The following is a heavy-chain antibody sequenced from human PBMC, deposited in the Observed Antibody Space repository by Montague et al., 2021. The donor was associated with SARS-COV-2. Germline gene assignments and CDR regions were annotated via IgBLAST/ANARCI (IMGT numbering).Heavy chain of an antibody. Sequence: SETLSLTCSVSGGSVSSDNWWTWARQPPGKGLEWIGDIYHSGTTNYSPSLKSRLTISLDKSKNQFSLKLMSVTAADTAVYYCALPLGGARFDPWGQGTLVIVSS. CDR3: ALPLGGARFDP. CDR2: IYHSGTT. J-gene: IGHJ5*02. CDR1: GGSVSSDNW. V-gene: IGHV4-4*02. D-gene: IGHD3-16*01.